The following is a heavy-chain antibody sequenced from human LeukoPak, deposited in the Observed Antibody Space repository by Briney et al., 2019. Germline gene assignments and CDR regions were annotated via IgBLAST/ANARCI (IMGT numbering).Heavy chain of an antibody. Sequence: PGGSLRLSCAASGFTFSSYAMSWARQAPGKGLEWVSAISGSGGSTYYADSVKGRFTISRDNSKNTLYLQMNSLRAEDTAVYYCAKDYAGVQLWPDAFDIWGQGTMVTVSS. V-gene: IGHV3-23*01. CDR2: ISGSGGST. CDR3: AKDYAGVQLWPDAFDI. J-gene: IGHJ3*02. D-gene: IGHD5-18*01. CDR1: GFTFSSYA.